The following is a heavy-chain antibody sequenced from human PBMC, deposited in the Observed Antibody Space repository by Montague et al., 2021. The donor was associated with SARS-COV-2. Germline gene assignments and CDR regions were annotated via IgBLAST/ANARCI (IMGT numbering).Heavy chain of an antibody. J-gene: IGHJ6*02. CDR1: GGSISSYY. V-gene: IGHV4-59*01. CDR2: IYYSGST. CDR3: ASGIAAHGFYYYGMDV. D-gene: IGHD6-25*01. Sequence: SETLSLTCTVSGGSISSYYWSWIRQSPGKGLEWIGYIYYSGSTNYNPSLKSRVTISVDTSKNQFSLKLSSVTAAATAVYYCASGIAAHGFYYYGMDVWGQGTTVTVSS.